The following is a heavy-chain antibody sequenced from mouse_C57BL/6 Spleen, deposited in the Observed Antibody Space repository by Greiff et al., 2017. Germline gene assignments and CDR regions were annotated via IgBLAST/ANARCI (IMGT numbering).Heavy chain of an antibody. CDR1: GFTFSSYA. CDR3: ARDGGDYDGYYFDY. D-gene: IGHD2-4*01. V-gene: IGHV5-4*01. J-gene: IGHJ2*01. CDR2: ISDGGSYT. Sequence: EVQRVESGGGLVKPGGSLKLSCAASGFTFSSYAMSWVRQTPEKRLEWVATISDGGSYTYYPDNVKGRFTISRDNAKNNLYLQMSHLKSEDTAMYYCARDGGDYDGYYFDYWGQGTTLTVSS.